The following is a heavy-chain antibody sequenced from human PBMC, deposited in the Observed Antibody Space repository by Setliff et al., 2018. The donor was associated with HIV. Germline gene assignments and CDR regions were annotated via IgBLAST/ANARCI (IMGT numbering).Heavy chain of an antibody. CDR2: INQSGRT. CDR1: YGSFSDYY. Sequence: SETLSLTCGIYYGSFSDYYWSWIRQTPGKGLEWIGEINQSGRTNNNPSLTSRLTISVDTPKNQFSLKLTSVTAADTAVYYCARDPVYYYDTGTYYRSEYFQHWGQGTLVTVSS. D-gene: IGHD3-22*01. J-gene: IGHJ1*01. CDR3: ARDPVYYYDTGTYYRSEYFQH. V-gene: IGHV4-34*01.